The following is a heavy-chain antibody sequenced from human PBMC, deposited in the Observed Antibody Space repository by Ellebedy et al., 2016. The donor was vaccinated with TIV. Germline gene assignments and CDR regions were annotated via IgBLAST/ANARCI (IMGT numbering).Heavy chain of an antibody. D-gene: IGHD2-15*01. CDR2: ISDSGCST. CDR1: GFSFDIYT. Sequence: GESLKISCVASGFSFDIYTMTWIRQAPGRGLELVSAISDSGCSTDYADFVEGRFTIFRDNSKNTLYLQMSNLRAEDTAVYYCARSTWSTYSWGQGALVTVSS. CDR3: ARSTWSTYS. V-gene: IGHV3-23*01. J-gene: IGHJ4*02.